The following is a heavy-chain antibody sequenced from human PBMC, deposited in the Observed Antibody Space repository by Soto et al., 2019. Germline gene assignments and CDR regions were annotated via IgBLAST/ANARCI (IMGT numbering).Heavy chain of an antibody. CDR3: ERDPKIAVAGRCDAFDI. D-gene: IGHD6-19*01. CDR1: GYTFISYG. Sequence: GASVKVSCKASGYTFISYGISWVRQAPGQGLEWMGWISAYNGNTNYALKLQGRVTMTTNTSMYTAYMELRSLRSDDTAVYYGERDPKIAVAGRCDAFDIWGQGTMVTVSS. CDR2: ISAYNGNT. J-gene: IGHJ3*02. V-gene: IGHV1-18*01.